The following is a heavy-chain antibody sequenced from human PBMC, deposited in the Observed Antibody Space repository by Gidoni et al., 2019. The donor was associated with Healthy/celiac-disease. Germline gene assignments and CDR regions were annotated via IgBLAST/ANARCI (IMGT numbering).Heavy chain of an antibody. J-gene: IGHJ6*03. CDR1: GVTFSSYA. V-gene: IGHV1-69*01. CDR3: ATNYGDQKYYYYYYMDV. Sequence: QVQLVQSGAEVKKPGSSVKVSCKASGVTFSSYAISWVRQAPGQGLEWMGGIIPIFGTANYAQKFQGRVTITADESTSTAYMELSSLRSEDTAVYYCATNYGDQKYYYYYYMDVWGKGTTVTVSS. D-gene: IGHD4-17*01. CDR2: IIPIFGTA.